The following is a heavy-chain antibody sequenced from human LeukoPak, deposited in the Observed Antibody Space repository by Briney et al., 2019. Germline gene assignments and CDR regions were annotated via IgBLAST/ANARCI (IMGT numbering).Heavy chain of an antibody. CDR1: GYTFTSYY. V-gene: IGHV1-69*13. CDR3: ARAEPATGYYFDY. D-gene: IGHD1-14*01. J-gene: IGHJ4*02. Sequence: GASVKVSCKASGYTFTSYYMHWVRQAPGQGLEWMGGIIPIFGTANYAQKFQGRVTITADESTSTAYMELSSLRSEDTAVYYCARAEPATGYYFDYWGQGTLVTVSS. CDR2: IIPIFGTA.